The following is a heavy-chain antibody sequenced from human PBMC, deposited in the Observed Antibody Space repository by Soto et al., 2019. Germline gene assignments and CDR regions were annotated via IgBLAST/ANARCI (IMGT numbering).Heavy chain of an antibody. J-gene: IGHJ6*03. D-gene: IGHD2-15*01. CDR1: GYTFTSYY. CDR3: ARGVSATALRAYYYYYYYMDV. V-gene: IGHV1-46*01. CDR2: INPSGGST. Sequence: ASVKVSCKASGYTFTSYYMHWVRQAPGQGLEWMGIINPSGGSTSYAQKFQGRVTMTRDTSTSTVYMELSSLRSEDTAVYYCARGVSATALRAYYYYYYYMDVWGKGTAVTVSS.